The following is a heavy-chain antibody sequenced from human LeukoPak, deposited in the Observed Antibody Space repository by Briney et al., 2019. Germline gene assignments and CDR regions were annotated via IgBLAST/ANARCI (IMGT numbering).Heavy chain of an antibody. CDR1: GFTVRSNY. V-gene: IGHV3-53*01. CDR2: IYTGGSI. D-gene: IGHD3-10*01. Sequence: GGSLRLSCAASGFTVRSNYMSWVRQAPGKGLEWVSVIYTGGSIYYADSVKGRITISRDNSKNTLYLQMNSLRAEDTAVYYCARAPPGVHPFDYWGQGRLVTVSS. CDR3: ARAPPGVHPFDY. J-gene: IGHJ4*02.